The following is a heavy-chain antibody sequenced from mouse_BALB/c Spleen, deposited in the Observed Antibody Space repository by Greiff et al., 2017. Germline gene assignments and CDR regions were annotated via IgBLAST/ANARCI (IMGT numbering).Heavy chain of an antibody. V-gene: IGHV2-9*02. CDR1: GFSLTSYG. Sequence: QVHVKQSGPGLVAPSQSLSITCTVSGFSLTSYGVHWVRQPPGKGLEWLGVIWAGGSTNYNSALMSRLSISKDNSKSQVFLKMNSLQTDDTAMYYCAREDYYGSYYAMDYWGQGTSVTVSS. J-gene: IGHJ4*01. CDR2: IWAGGST. CDR3: AREDYYGSYYAMDY. D-gene: IGHD1-1*01.